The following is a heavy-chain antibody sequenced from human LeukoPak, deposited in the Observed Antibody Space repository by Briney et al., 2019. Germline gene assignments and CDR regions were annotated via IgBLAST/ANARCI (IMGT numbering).Heavy chain of an antibody. CDR3: ARGQGTVTTH. D-gene: IGHD4-11*01. V-gene: IGHV4-34*01. Sequence: SETLSLTCAVSGGSFSGYYWTWIRQPPGKGLEWIGEINYSGSANYNPSLMSRVTISLDTSKNHFSLNLSSVTAADTAVYYCARGQGTVTTHWGQGTLVTVSS. J-gene: IGHJ4*02. CDR1: GGSFSGYY. CDR2: INYSGSA.